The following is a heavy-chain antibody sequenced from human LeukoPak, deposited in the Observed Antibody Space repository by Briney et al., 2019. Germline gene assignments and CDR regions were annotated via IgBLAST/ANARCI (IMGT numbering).Heavy chain of an antibody. V-gene: IGHV3-7*03. CDR2: IKQDRSDT. CDR1: GFTFSSYW. J-gene: IGHJ4*02. D-gene: IGHD5-12*01. CDR3: ATSGYSGYGIDY. Sequence: PGGSLRLSCAVSGFTFSSYWMTWVRQAPGKGLEWVANIKQDRSDTYSVDSVKGRFTISRDNAKNSLYLEMNSPRVEDTAVYYCATSGYSGYGIDYWGQGTLVAVSS.